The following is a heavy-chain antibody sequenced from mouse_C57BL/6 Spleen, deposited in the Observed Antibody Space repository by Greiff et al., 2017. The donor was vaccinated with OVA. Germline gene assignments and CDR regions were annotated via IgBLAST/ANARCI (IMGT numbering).Heavy chain of an antibody. J-gene: IGHJ4*01. CDR2: IDPSDSET. Sequence: VQLQQPGAELVRPGSSVKLSCKASGYTFTSYWMHWVKQRPIQGLEWIGNIDPSDSETHYNQKFKDKATLTVDKSSSTAYMQLSSLTSEDSAVYYCARENYGSRNAMDYWGQGTSVTVSS. D-gene: IGHD1-1*01. CDR1: GYTFTSYW. V-gene: IGHV1-52*01. CDR3: ARENYGSRNAMDY.